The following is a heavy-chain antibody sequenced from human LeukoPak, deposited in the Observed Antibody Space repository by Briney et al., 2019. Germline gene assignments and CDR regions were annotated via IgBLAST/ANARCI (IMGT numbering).Heavy chain of an antibody. V-gene: IGHV3-23*01. D-gene: IGHD3-3*01. CDR2: ISGSGGST. CDR1: GFTFSSYA. J-gene: IGHJ3*02. Sequence: PGRSLRLSCAASGFTFSSYAMSWVRQAPGKGLEWVSAISGSGGSTYYADSVKGRFTISRDNSKNTLYLQMNSLRAEDTAVYYCAKSAELRFLEWLPNDAFDIWGQGTMVTVSS. CDR3: AKSAELRFLEWLPNDAFDI.